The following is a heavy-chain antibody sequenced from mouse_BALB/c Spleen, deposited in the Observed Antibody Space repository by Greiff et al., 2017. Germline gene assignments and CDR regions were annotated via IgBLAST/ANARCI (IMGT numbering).Heavy chain of an antibody. V-gene: IGHV5-12-2*01. J-gene: IGHJ2*01. Sequence: EVNLVESGGGLVQPGGSLKLSCAASGFTFSSYTMSWVRQTPEKRLEWVAYISNGGGSTYYPDTVKGRFTISRDNAKNTLYLQMSSLKSEDTAMYYFARHYYGSSYDYFDYWGQGTTLTVSS. CDR3: ARHYYGSSYDYFDY. D-gene: IGHD1-1*01. CDR1: GFTFSSYT. CDR2: ISNGGGST.